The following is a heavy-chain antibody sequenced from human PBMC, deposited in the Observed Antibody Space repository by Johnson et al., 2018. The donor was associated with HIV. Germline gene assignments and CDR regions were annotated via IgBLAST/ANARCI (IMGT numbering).Heavy chain of an antibody. V-gene: IGHV3-7*03. CDR1: GFTFSSYW. CDR3: ARAKSTVVLHDAFDI. D-gene: IGHD4-23*01. Sequence: VQLVESGGGVVQPGRSLRLSCAASGFTFSSYWMSWVRQAPGKGLEWVANIKQDGSEKYYVDSVKGRFTISRDNAKNSLYLQMNSLRAEDTAVYYCARAKSTVVLHDAFDIWGQGTMVTVSS. CDR2: IKQDGSEK. J-gene: IGHJ3*02.